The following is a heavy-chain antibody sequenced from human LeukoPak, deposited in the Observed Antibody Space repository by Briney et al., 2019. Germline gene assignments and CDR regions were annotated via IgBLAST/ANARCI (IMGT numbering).Heavy chain of an antibody. CDR2: IYTSGST. CDR3: ARDPSSGWYNWFDP. CDR1: GGSICSYY. D-gene: IGHD6-19*01. Sequence: PSETLSLTCTVSGGSICSYYWSWIRQPAGKGLEWIGRIYTSGSTNYNPSLKSRVTMSVDTSKNQFSLKLSSVTAADTAVYYCARDPSSGWYNWFDPWGQGTLVTVSS. V-gene: IGHV4-4*07. J-gene: IGHJ5*02.